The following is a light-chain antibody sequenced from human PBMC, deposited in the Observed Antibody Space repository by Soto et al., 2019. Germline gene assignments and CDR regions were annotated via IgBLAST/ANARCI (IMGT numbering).Light chain of an antibody. CDR3: QQYGSSPYT. J-gene: IGKJ2*01. CDR1: QSVSSSY. CDR2: GAS. V-gene: IGKV3-20*01. Sequence: ENVLTQSPGTLSLSPGERATLSCRASQSVSSSYLAWYQQKPGQAPMLLIYGASSRATGIPDRFSGSGSGTDFTLTISRLEPEDFAVYYCQQYGSSPYTFGQGTRLEIK.